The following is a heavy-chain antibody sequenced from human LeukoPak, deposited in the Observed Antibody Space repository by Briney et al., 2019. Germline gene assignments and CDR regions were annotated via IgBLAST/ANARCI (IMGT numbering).Heavy chain of an antibody. CDR1: GFTFSSYS. J-gene: IGHJ4*02. Sequence: PGGSLRLSCAAPGFTFSSYSMNWVRQAPGQGREWVSTISNSDYSTYYADSVKGRFTISRANSENTLYLQMNNLRAEDTAVYYCAKATGYLLWGQGTLVTVSS. CDR3: AKATGYLL. CDR2: ISNSDYST. D-gene: IGHD1-14*01. V-gene: IGHV3-23*01.